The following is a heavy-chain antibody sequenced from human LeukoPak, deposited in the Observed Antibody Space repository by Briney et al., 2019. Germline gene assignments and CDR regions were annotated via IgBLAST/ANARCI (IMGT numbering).Heavy chain of an antibody. Sequence: GGALRLSCAASGFTFRRYWMSWVRQVPGKGLEWVANIDEDGSEKYYVDSVRGRFTISRDNVKNSMYLQMNSLTADDTAVYYCARAGDRGAVDYWGQGTLVTVSS. J-gene: IGHJ4*02. V-gene: IGHV3-7*01. CDR2: IDEDGSEK. CDR3: ARAGDRGAVDY. CDR1: GFTFRRYW. D-gene: IGHD7-27*01.